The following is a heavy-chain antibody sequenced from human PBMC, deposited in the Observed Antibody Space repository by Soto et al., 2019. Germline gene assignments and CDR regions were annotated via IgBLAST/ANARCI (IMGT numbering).Heavy chain of an antibody. CDR1: CGSIISRSYF. D-gene: IGHD3-3*01. CDR2: IYYSGNT. Sequence: PSETLSLTCSFSCGSIISRSYFWGWIRQTPGKGLEWIGNIYYSGNTYYSPSLKSRVTISVDSSQSQFSLKLQSVTAADTAVYFCARFRDFSYWFDPWGQGTQVTVSS. J-gene: IGHJ5*02. V-gene: IGHV4-39*01. CDR3: ARFRDFSYWFDP.